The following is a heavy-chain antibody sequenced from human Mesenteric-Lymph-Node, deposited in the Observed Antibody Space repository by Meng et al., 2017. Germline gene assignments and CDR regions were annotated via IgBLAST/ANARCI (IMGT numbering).Heavy chain of an antibody. V-gene: IGHV4-34*01. J-gene: IGHJ4*02. Sequence: QVQLQQWGAWPLKPPETLSLTWAVYGGSFSGYCWSWIRQPPGKGLEWIGEINHSGSTNYNPSLKSRVTISVDTSKNQFSLKLSSVTAADTAVYYCAREIGYWGQGTLVTVSS. CDR3: AREIGY. CDR2: INHSGST. CDR1: GGSFSGYC.